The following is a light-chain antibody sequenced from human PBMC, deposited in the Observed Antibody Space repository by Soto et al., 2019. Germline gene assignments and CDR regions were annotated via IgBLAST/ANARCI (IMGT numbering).Light chain of an antibody. CDR2: YKSDSDY. V-gene: IGLV5-45*03. J-gene: IGLJ3*02. CDR1: SGINIGTYR. Sequence: QPVLTQPSSLSASPGASASLTCTLGSGINIGTYRIYWYQQKPGSPPQYLLRYKSDSDYQQGSGVPSRFSGSKDASANAGILFISGRQSEDEADYYCMIWHNSAWVFGGGTKLTVL. CDR3: MIWHNSAWV.